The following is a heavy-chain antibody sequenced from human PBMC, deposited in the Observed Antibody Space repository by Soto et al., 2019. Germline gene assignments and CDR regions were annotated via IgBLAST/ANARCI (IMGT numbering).Heavy chain of an antibody. V-gene: IGHV1-69*13. D-gene: IGHD6-13*01. CDR1: GGTFSSYA. CDR3: ARVSAIAAAGSYYYYYYGMDV. J-gene: IGHJ6*02. Sequence: GASVKVSCKAPGGTFSSYAISWVRQAPGQGLEWMGGIIPIFGTANYAQKFQGRVTITADESTSTAYMELSSLRSEDTAVYYCARVSAIAAAGSYYYYYYGMDVWGQGTTVTAP. CDR2: IIPIFGTA.